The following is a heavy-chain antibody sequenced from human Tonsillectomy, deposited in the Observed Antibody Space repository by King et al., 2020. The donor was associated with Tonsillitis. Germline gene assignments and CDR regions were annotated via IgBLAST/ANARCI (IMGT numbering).Heavy chain of an antibody. CDR1: GFTFDDHA. V-gene: IGHV3-43*02. D-gene: IGHD4-17*01. CDR3: AKDPLDYGDYRYYFDY. Sequence: ESGGGVVQPGGSLRLSFAASGFTFDDHAMHWVRQAPGKGLEWVSLISGNGGRTYYEDSVKGRFAISRDNSKNSLYLQMNSLRTEDTALYYCAKDPLDYGDYRYYFDYWGQGTLLIVSS. CDR2: ISGNGGRT. J-gene: IGHJ4*02.